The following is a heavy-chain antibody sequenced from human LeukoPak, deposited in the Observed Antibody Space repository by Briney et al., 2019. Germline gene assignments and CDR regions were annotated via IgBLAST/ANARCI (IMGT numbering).Heavy chain of an antibody. CDR1: GFTFSSYA. D-gene: IGHD2-15*01. V-gene: IGHV3-64D*08. CDR2: ISTNGGRT. J-gene: IGHJ4*02. Sequence: PGGSLRLSCSASGFTFSSYAMHWVRQAPGKGLQYVSGISTNGGRTYYADSVRGRFTISRDNSKSTLYLQMSSLRVEDTAVYYCPLPTLGYWGQGTLVTVSS. CDR3: PLPTLGY.